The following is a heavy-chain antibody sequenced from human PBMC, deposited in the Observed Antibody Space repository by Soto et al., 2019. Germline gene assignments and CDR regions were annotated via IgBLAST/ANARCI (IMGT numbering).Heavy chain of an antibody. CDR3: ARNLFDSRGYPPEV. D-gene: IGHD3-22*01. CDR1: GVSISSGKW. J-gene: IGHJ4*02. CDR2: IFHTGNT. Sequence: QVQLQESGPGLVKPSGTLSLTCTISGVSISSGKWWSWVRQPPGEGLEWIGEIFHTGNTDYKPSLKSRLSILVDQSKNQFSLKLDSVTAADTAVYYCARNLFDSRGYPPEVWGQGILVTVSS. V-gene: IGHV4-4*02.